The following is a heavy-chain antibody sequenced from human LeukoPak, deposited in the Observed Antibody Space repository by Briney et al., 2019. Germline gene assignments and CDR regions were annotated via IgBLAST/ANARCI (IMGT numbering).Heavy chain of an antibody. Sequence: GGSLRLSCAASGFTFSNYEMNWVRQVPGKGLEWVSYISSGSSTIYYADSEKGRFTISRDNSKSTLYLQMDSLRAEDTAVYYCAKCGNSGCHLIDYWGQGTLVTVSS. CDR2: ISSGSSTI. V-gene: IGHV3-48*03. D-gene: IGHD5-12*01. J-gene: IGHJ4*02. CDR3: AKCGNSGCHLIDY. CDR1: GFTFSNYE.